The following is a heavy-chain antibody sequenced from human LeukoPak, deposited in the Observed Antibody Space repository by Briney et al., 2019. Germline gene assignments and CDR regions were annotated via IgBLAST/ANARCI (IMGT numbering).Heavy chain of an antibody. CDR3: ARGREGRGYDAFDI. CDR1: GFTFSSYW. J-gene: IGHJ3*02. V-gene: IGHV3-21*01. Sequence: GGSLRLSCAASGFTFSSYWMSWVRQAPGKGLEWVSSISSSSSYIYYADSVKGRFTISRDNAKNSLYLQMNSLRAEDTAVYYCARGREGRGYDAFDIWGQGTMVTVSS. D-gene: IGHD5-12*01. CDR2: ISSSSSYI.